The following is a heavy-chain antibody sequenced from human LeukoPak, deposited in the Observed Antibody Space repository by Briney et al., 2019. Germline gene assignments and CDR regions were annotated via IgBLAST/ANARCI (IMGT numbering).Heavy chain of an antibody. CDR2: ISYDGTNK. CDR3: ARDRLQFPDY. CDR1: GFTFSSYA. D-gene: IGHD4-11*01. J-gene: IGHJ4*02. Sequence: GGSLRLSCVASGFTFSSYAMQWDRQAPGKGLEWLAAISYDGTNKYYADSVKGRFTISRDNSRNTLYLQMNSLTTEDTALYYCARDRLQFPDYWGQGTLVTISS. V-gene: IGHV3-30-3*01.